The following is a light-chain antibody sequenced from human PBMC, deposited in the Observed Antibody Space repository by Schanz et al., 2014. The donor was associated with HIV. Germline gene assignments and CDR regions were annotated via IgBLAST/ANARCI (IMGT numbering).Light chain of an antibody. V-gene: IGLV2-14*03. CDR2: GVF. J-gene: IGLJ3*02. CDR1: NNDIGSYTY. Sequence: QSALTQPRSVSGSPGQSVTISCTGTNNDIGSYTYVAWYQQHPGKAPKVVVYGVFDRPSGVSNRFSGSKSGNTASLTISGLQAEDEADYYCSSYTSSSTLVFGGGTKLTVL. CDR3: SSYTSSSTLV.